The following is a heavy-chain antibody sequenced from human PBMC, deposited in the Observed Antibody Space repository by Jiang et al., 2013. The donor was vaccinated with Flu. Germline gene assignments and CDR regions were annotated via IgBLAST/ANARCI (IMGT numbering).Heavy chain of an antibody. V-gene: IGHV4-30-4*08. CDR2: IYYTEDT. CDR3: ARMGVPTMIVTALDN. CDR1: GGSISSGDYY. J-gene: IGHJ4*02. Sequence: GSGLVKPSQTLSLTCSVSGGSISSGDYYWSWIRQPPGKGLEWIGHIYYTEDTYYNPSLKSRLTISIDTSQNQFSLKLSSVTAADTALYYCARMGVPTMIVTALDNWGQGTLVTVSS. D-gene: IGHD3-22*01.